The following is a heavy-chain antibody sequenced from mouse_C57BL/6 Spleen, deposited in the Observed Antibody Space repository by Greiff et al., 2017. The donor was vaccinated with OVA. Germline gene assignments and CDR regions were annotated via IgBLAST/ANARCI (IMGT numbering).Heavy chain of an antibody. V-gene: IGHV5-17*01. Sequence: EVQRVESGGGLVKPGGSLKLSCAASGFTFSDYGMHWVHQAPEKGLEWVAYISSGSSTIYYADTVKGRFTISRDNAKNTLFLQMTSLRSEDTAMYYCARGDGYRYYYAMDYWGQGTSVTVSS. CDR3: ARGDGYRYYYAMDY. D-gene: IGHD2-3*01. CDR2: ISSGSSTI. CDR1: GFTFSDYG. J-gene: IGHJ4*01.